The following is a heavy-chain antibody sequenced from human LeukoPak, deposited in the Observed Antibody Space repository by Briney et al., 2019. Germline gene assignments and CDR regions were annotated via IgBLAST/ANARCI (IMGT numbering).Heavy chain of an antibody. V-gene: IGHV3-15*01. J-gene: IGHJ4*02. CDR2: IKSKTDGGTT. D-gene: IGHD3-10*01. CDR3: TTADRGVFDY. CDR1: GFTLNNAC. Sequence: GGPLTLSCAVSGFTLNNACMRGPRRATGGGVEGVARIKSKTDGGTTDYAAHVKGRFTISRDDSKNTLYLQMNSLKTEDTAVYYCTTADRGVFDYWGQGTLVTVSS.